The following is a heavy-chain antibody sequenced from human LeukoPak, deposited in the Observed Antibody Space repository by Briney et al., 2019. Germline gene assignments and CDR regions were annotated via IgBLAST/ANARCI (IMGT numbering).Heavy chain of an antibody. CDR2: IYYSGST. Sequence: PSQTLSLTCTVSGGSISSGDYYWRWIRQPPGKGLEWIGYIYYSGSTYYNPSLKSRVTISVDTSKNQFSLKLSSVTAADTAVYYCARDAYYYDSSSYSPYFDYWGQGTLVTVSS. V-gene: IGHV4-30-4*01. D-gene: IGHD3-22*01. CDR1: GGSISSGDYY. CDR3: ARDAYYYDSSSYSPYFDY. J-gene: IGHJ4*02.